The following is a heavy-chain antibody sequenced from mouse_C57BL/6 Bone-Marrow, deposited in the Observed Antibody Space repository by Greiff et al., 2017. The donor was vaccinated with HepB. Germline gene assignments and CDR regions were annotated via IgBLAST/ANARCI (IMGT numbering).Heavy chain of an antibody. D-gene: IGHD4-1*01. CDR3: ARRSWERYFDY. CDR2: ISSGSSTI. V-gene: IGHV5-17*01. J-gene: IGHJ2*01. Sequence: DVMLVESGGGLVKPGGSLKLSCAASGFTFSDYGMHWVRQAPEKGLEWVAYISSGSSTIYYADTVKGRVTISRDNAKNTLFLQMTSLRSEDTAMYYCARRSWERYFDYWGQGTTLTVSS. CDR1: GFTFSDYG.